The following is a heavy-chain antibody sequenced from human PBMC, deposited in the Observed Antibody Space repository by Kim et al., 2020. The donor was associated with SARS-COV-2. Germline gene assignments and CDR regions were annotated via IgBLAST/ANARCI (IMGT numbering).Heavy chain of an antibody. J-gene: IGHJ6*02. D-gene: IGHD4-17*01. Sequence: SETLSLTCTVSGGSISSGGYYWSWIRQHPGKGLEWIGYIYYSGSTYYNPSLKSRVTISVDTSKNQFSLKLSSVTAADTAVYYCARDGVGYGDPLDYYGMDVWGQGTTVTVSS. CDR3: ARDGVGYGDPLDYYGMDV. V-gene: IGHV4-31*03. CDR1: GGSISSGGYY. CDR2: IYYSGST.